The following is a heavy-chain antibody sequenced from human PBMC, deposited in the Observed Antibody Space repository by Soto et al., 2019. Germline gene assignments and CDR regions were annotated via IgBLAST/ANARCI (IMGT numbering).Heavy chain of an antibody. Sequence: EVQLVESGGGLVQPGRSLRLSCAASGFTFDDYAMHWVRQAPGKGLEWVSSISWNSGSIGYADSVKGRFTISRDNAKNSLYLQMISLRAEDTALYYCAKDMTRWLPPLCMDVWAQGTTVTVSS. D-gene: IGHD5-12*01. CDR1: GFTFDDYA. CDR3: AKDMTRWLPPLCMDV. CDR2: ISWNSGSI. V-gene: IGHV3-9*01. J-gene: IGHJ6*02.